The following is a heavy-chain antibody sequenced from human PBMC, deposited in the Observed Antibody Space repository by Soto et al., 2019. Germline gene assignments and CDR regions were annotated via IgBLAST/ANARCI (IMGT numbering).Heavy chain of an antibody. CDR3: ARDAMTTVIPYYYYYGMDV. CDR1: GGSISTYY. Sequence: QVQLQESGPGLVKPSETLSLTCTVSGGSISTYYWSWIRQPPGKGLEWIGYISYSGSTNYNPSLKSRLTISVDTSKNQFSLKLSSVTAADPAVYYCARDAMTTVIPYYYYYGMDVWGQGTTVTVSS. D-gene: IGHD4-17*01. J-gene: IGHJ6*02. V-gene: IGHV4-59*01. CDR2: ISYSGST.